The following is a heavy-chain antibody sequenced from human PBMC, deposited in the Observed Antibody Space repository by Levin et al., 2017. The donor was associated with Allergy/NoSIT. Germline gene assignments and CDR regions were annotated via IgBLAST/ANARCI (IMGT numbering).Heavy chain of an antibody. J-gene: IGHJ4*02. CDR3: ASNSGGHY. Sequence: SETLSLTCTVSGGSIYISGNYWGWIRQPPGTGLEWIGSIYYDGITYYSPSLKSRVTMSIDTSKNQFSLRLSSVTAADTAMYYCASNSGGHYWGQGTLVTVSS. CDR2: IYYDGIT. V-gene: IGHV4-39*01. CDR1: GGSIYISGNY. D-gene: IGHD1-26*01.